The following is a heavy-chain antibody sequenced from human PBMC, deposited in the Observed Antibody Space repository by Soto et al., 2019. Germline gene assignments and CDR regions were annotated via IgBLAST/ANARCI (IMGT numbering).Heavy chain of an antibody. Sequence: PGGSLRLSCAASGFTFSSYGMHWVRQAPGKGLEWVSAISGSGGSTYYADSVKGRFTISRDNSKNTLYLQMNSLRAEDTAVYYCAKGQQLVRYYYYGMDVWGQGTTVTVSS. J-gene: IGHJ6*02. V-gene: IGHV3-23*01. CDR1: GFTFSSYG. D-gene: IGHD6-13*01. CDR3: AKGQQLVRYYYYGMDV. CDR2: ISGSGGST.